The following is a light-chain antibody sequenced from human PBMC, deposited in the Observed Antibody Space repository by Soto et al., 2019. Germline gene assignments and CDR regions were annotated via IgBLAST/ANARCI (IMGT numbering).Light chain of an antibody. Sequence: EIVLTQSPATLSLSPGERATLSCRASQSVSHYLAWYQQKPGQAPRLLIYDSSNRATGIPARFSGSGSGTDFTLTISSLQPEDFAVYYCQQRSNWPLLTFGGGTKVEIK. CDR2: DSS. CDR3: QQRSNWPLLT. J-gene: IGKJ4*01. V-gene: IGKV3-11*01. CDR1: QSVSHY.